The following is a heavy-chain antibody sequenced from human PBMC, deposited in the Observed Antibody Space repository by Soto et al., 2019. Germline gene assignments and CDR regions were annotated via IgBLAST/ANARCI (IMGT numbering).Heavy chain of an antibody. Sequence: SETLSLTCAVYGGSISSSNWWSWVRQPQGNGLEWSGEIYHSGSTNYNPSLKSRVTISVDKSKNQSSLKLSSVTAADTAVYYCARATRTLAFDIWGQGTMVT. J-gene: IGHJ3*02. CDR3: ARATRTLAFDI. CDR1: GGSISSSNW. V-gene: IGHV4-4*02. D-gene: IGHD2-2*01. CDR2: IYHSGST.